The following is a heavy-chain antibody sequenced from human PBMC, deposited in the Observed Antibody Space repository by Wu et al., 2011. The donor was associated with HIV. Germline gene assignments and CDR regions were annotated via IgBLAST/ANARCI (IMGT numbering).Heavy chain of an antibody. CDR1: GYTFSNSD. CDR2: FIPMFGTA. V-gene: IGHV1-69*06. D-gene: IGHD3-3*01. J-gene: IGHJ6*03. CDR3: ARADFWMLSHKSSHYFYMDV. Sequence: QVQLVQSGAEVKKPGASVKVSCKASGYTFSNSDINWVRQAPGQGLEWMGGFIPMFGTADYAQKFQGRLSMTADKSTSTAYMESSSLRFEDTAVYYCARADFWMLSHKSSHYFYMDVWGKGTTVTVSS.